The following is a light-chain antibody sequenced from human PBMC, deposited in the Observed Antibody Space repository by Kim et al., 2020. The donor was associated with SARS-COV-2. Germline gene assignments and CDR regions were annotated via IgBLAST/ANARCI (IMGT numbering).Light chain of an antibody. Sequence: GQSITISCTGTSSDLDNYNYVSWYQQHPGRAPKLMIYDVSNRPSGVSNRFSGSKSGNTASLTISGLQADDEADYYCGSNTSSSTLVFGGGTQLTVL. J-gene: IGLJ3*02. CDR2: DVS. V-gene: IGLV2-14*03. CDR1: SSDLDNYNY. CDR3: GSNTSSSTLV.